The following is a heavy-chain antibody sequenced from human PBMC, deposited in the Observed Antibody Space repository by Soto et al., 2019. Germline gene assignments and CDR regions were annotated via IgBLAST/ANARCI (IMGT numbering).Heavy chain of an antibody. D-gene: IGHD3-22*01. CDR3: ARRKYYYDSSGYYHDY. V-gene: IGHV3-23*01. J-gene: IGHJ4*02. Sequence: LRLSCAASGSTFSSYAMSWVRQAPGKGLEWVSAISGSGGSTYYADSVKGRFTISRDNSKNTLYLQMNSLRAEDTAVYYCARRKYYYDSSGYYHDYWGQGTLVTVSS. CDR2: ISGSGGST. CDR1: GSTFSSYA.